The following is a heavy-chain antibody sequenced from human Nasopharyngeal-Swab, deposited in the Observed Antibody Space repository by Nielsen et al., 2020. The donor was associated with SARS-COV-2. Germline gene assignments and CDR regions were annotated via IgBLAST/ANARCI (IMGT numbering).Heavy chain of an antibody. CDR2: IYYSGST. Sequence: GSLRLSCTVSGGSISSSSYYWGWIRQPPGKGLEWIGSIYYSGSTYYNPSLKSRVTISLDTSKNQFSLKLSSVTAADTAVYYCARQFYDFWSGYPYYGMDVWGQGTTVTVSS. D-gene: IGHD3-3*01. CDR3: ARQFYDFWSGYPYYGMDV. V-gene: IGHV4-39*01. J-gene: IGHJ6*02. CDR1: GGSISSSSYY.